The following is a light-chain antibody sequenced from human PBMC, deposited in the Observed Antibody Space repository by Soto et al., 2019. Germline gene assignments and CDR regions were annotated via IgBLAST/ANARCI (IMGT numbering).Light chain of an antibody. J-gene: IGKJ5*01. CDR1: QNITNN. V-gene: IGKV1-33*01. CDR2: HAS. CDR3: QQYYGLPPLT. Sequence: DIQMTQSTSSLSASIGDRVTITCQASQNITNNLSWYQQKPGKAPNLLIYHASKLAKGVTSRFSGSGSGTDFSFIITSLQREDLATYYCQQYYGLPPLTFGQGTRLEIK.